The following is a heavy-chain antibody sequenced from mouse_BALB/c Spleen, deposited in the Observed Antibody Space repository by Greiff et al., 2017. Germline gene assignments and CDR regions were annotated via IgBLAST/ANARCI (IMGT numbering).Heavy chain of an antibody. J-gene: IGHJ4*01. CDR3: ARDPYYYGSSSYAMDY. CDR2: ISSGGST. Sequence: EVKLVESGGGLVKPGGSLKLSCAASGFTFSSYAMSWVRQTPEKRLEWVASISSGGSTYYPDSVKGRFTISRDNARNILYLQMSSLRSEDTAMYYCARDPYYYGSSSYAMDYWGQGTSVTVSS. D-gene: IGHD1-1*01. V-gene: IGHV5-6-5*01. CDR1: GFTFSSYA.